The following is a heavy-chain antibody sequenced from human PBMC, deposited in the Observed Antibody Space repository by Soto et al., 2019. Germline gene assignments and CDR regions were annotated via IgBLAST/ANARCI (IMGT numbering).Heavy chain of an antibody. CDR2: IKEDGSEK. V-gene: IGHV3-7*01. Sequence: EVQLVGSGGGLVQPGGSLRLSCAASGFTFSTYWMSWVRQAPGKGLEWVANIKEDGSEKYYVDSVEGRFTISRDNAKNSLYLQMTSLRAEDTALYYCARGCGYFDSSGFPYLYAMDVWGQGTTVTVSS. J-gene: IGHJ6*02. D-gene: IGHD3-22*01. CDR3: ARGCGYFDSSGFPYLYAMDV. CDR1: GFTFSTYW.